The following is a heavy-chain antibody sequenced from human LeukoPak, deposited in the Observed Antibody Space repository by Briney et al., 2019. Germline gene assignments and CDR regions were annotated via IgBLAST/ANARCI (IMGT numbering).Heavy chain of an antibody. V-gene: IGHV3-48*03. CDR2: ISSGAGSI. Sequence: RGSLRHSPAPSRFTFSDYVINCGCHAPGKGLEWVSHISSGAGSIYYADSVKGRFTISRDNAKNSLYLQMNSLRAEDTALYYCARERVVVRGVTSDYDYWGQGTLVTVSS. CDR3: ARERVVVRGVTSDYDY. CDR1: RFTFSDYV. D-gene: IGHD3-10*01. J-gene: IGHJ4*02.